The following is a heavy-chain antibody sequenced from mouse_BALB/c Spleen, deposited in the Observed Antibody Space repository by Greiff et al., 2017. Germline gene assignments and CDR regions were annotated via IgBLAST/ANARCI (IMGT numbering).Heavy chain of an antibody. Sequence: VQLQQSGAEFVRPGALVKLSCEASGFNFSDYYMHWVKQRPEQGLEWIGWIGPENGNTIYDPKFQGKASITADTSSNTAYLQLSSLTSEDTAVYYCARSKCKSCFAYWGQGTLVTVSA. CDR1: GFNFSDYY. CDR3: ARSKCKSCFAY. CDR2: IGPENGNT. V-gene: IGHV14-1*02. D-gene: IGHD1-3*01. J-gene: IGHJ3*01.